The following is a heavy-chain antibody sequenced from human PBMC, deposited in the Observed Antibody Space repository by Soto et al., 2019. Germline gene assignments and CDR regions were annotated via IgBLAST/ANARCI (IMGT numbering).Heavy chain of an antibody. CDR1: GFTFSSYD. V-gene: IGHV3-13*04. D-gene: IGHD3-22*01. CDR2: IGTAGDT. CDR3: ARSHPGGYHYYYGLDV. J-gene: IGHJ6*02. Sequence: PGGSLRLSCAASGFTFSSYDMHWVRQATGKGLEWVSAIGTAGDTYYPGSVKGRFTISRENAKNSLYLQMNSLRAGDTAVYYCARSHPGGYHYYYGLDVWGQGTTVTVSS.